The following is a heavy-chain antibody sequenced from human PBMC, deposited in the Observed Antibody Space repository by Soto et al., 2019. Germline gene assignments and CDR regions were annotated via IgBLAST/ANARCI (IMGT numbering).Heavy chain of an antibody. V-gene: IGHV1-18*01. CDR1: GYTFTSYG. Sequence: QVQLVQSGAEVKKPGASVKVSCKASGYTFTSYGISWVRQAPGQGLEWMGWISAYNGNTKYAQKFQGRVTMTTDTSTSTGYMELRSLRSDDTAVYYCVRDLGAQIVDYWGQGTLVTVSS. D-gene: IGHD1-26*01. CDR2: ISAYNGNT. CDR3: VRDLGAQIVDY. J-gene: IGHJ4*02.